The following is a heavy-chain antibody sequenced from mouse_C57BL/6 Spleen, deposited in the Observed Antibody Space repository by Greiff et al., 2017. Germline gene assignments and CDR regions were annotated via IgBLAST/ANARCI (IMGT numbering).Heavy chain of an antibody. D-gene: IGHD2-1*01. CDR3: ANPYGNYWYFDV. CDR1: GYSITSGYY. J-gene: IGHJ1*03. Sequence: EVQLQQSGPGLVKPSQSLSLTCSVTGYSITSGYYWNWIRQFPGNKLEWMGYISYDGSNNYNPSLKNRISITRDTSKNQFFLKLNSVTTEDTATYYCANPYGNYWYFDVWGTGTTVTVSS. CDR2: ISYDGSN. V-gene: IGHV3-6*01.